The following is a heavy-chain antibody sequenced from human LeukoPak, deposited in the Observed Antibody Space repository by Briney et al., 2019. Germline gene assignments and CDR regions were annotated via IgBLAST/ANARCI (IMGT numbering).Heavy chain of an antibody. CDR2: ISGDEIWT. V-gene: IGHV3-74*03. J-gene: IGHJ3*01. CDR1: GFTFSSSS. D-gene: IGHD6-25*01. Sequence: GGSLRLSCAASGFTFSSSSISWVRQAPGKGLVWVSRISGDEIWTTYADSVKGRFIISRDNAKDTLYLQMNTLRTEDTAVYYCAREYNSGPKQTDAFDLWGQGTMVTVSS. CDR3: AREYNSGPKQTDAFDL.